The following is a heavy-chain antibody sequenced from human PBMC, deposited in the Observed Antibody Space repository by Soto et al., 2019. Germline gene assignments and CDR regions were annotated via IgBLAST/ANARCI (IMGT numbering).Heavy chain of an antibody. D-gene: IGHD6-13*01. Sequence: QVQLQESGPGLVKPSQTLSLTCTVSGGSISSGGYYWSWIRQHPGKGLEWIGYIYYRGSTYYNPSLKSRVTISVDTAKNQFSLKLSSVTAADTAVYYWARDVYSSRGDYYYGMDVWGQGSTVTVSS. CDR2: IYYRGST. CDR3: ARDVYSSRGDYYYGMDV. J-gene: IGHJ6*02. CDR1: GGSISSGGYY. V-gene: IGHV4-31*03.